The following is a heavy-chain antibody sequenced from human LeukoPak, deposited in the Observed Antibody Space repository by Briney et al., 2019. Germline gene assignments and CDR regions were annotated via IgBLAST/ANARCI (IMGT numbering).Heavy chain of an antibody. V-gene: IGHV7-4-1*02. Sequence: GASVKVSCKASGYTFTSYEMNWVRQAPGQGVEWMGWINTNNGNPTYAQGFTGRFVFSLDTSVSTAYLQISSLKVEDTAVYYCARGVPADYWGQGTLVTVSS. D-gene: IGHD2-2*01. CDR1: GYTFTSYE. J-gene: IGHJ4*02. CDR3: ARGVPADY. CDR2: INTNNGNP.